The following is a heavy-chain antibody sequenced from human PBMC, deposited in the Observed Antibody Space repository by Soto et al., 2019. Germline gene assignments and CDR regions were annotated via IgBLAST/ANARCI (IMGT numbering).Heavy chain of an antibody. V-gene: IGHV1-2*02. D-gene: IGHD4-17*01. J-gene: IGHJ4*02. CDR2: INPHNGDT. Sequence: QVQLLQSGAEVKKPGASVKVSCKASGFIFIDYYRHWVRQAPGQGLEWMGWINPHNGDTNYAQKFQGRVTMTRDTSISTAYMELSSLRSDDTAVYYCARSRTVTSDFWGQGTLVTVSS. CDR1: GFIFIDYY. CDR3: ARSRTVTSDF.